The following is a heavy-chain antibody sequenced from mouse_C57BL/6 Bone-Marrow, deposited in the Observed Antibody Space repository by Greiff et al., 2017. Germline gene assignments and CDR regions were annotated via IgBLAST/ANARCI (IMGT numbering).Heavy chain of an antibody. J-gene: IGHJ3*01. D-gene: IGHD1-1*01. V-gene: IGHV1-81*01. CDR1: GYTFTSYG. CDR3: ARGGYDYYGFAY. CDR2: IYPRSGNT. Sequence: LVESGAGLARPGASVKLSCTASGYTFTSYGMRWVKQSTGQGLEWIGEIYPRSGNTYYNEKFKGKATLTADKSSSTAYMVLRSLTSEDSAVYCCARGGYDYYGFAYWGQGTLVTVSA.